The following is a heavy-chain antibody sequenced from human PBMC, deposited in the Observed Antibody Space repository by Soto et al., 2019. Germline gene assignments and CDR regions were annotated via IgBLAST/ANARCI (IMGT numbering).Heavy chain of an antibody. J-gene: IGHJ5*02. V-gene: IGHV1-69*13. Sequence: SVKVSCKASGGTFSSYAISWVRQAPGQGLEWMGGIIPIFGTANYAQKFQGRVTITADESTSTAYMELSSLRSEDTAVYYCARDASYDILTGSGYNWFDPWGQGTLVTVPS. D-gene: IGHD3-9*01. CDR3: ARDASYDILTGSGYNWFDP. CDR2: IIPIFGTA. CDR1: GGTFSSYA.